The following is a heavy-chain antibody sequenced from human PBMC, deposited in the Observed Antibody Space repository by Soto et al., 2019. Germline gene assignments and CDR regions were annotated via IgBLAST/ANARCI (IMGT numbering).Heavy chain of an antibody. J-gene: IGHJ3*02. CDR3: ARTLWLQTPRDAFDI. D-gene: IGHD5-12*01. Sequence: QVQLQESGPGLVKPSETLSLTCTVSGGSISSYYWSWIRQPPGKGLEWIGYIYYSGSTNYNPSLKSRVTISVDTSKNQFSLKLSSVTAADTAVYYCARTLWLQTPRDAFDIWGQGTMVTVSS. CDR1: GGSISSYY. CDR2: IYYSGST. V-gene: IGHV4-59*01.